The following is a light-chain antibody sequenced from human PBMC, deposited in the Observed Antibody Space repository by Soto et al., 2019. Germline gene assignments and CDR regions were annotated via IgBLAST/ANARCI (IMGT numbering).Light chain of an antibody. CDR2: RNN. CDR1: SSNIGSKY. Sequence: QSVLTQPPSASGTPGQRVTISCSGSSSNIGSKYVYWYQQLPGTAPKLLIYRNNQRPSGVPDRFSGSKSGTSASLAISGLRSEDEADYYCAAWDDSLSVVVFGGGTKLTVL. V-gene: IGLV1-47*01. CDR3: AAWDDSLSVVV. J-gene: IGLJ2*01.